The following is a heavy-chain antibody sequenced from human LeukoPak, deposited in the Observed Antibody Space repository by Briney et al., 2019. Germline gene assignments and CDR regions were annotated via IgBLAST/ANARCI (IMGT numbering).Heavy chain of an antibody. CDR1: GGSISSGSYY. CDR2: IYTSGST. Sequence: SETLSLTCTVSGGSISSGSYYWSWIRQPAGKGLEWIGRIYTSGSTNYNPSLKSRVTISVDTSKNQFSLKLSSVTAADTAVYYCAREDGAGYCSSQWYCPFDPWGQGTLVTVSS. V-gene: IGHV4-61*02. CDR3: AREDGAGYCSSQWYCPFDP. J-gene: IGHJ5*02. D-gene: IGHD2-2*03.